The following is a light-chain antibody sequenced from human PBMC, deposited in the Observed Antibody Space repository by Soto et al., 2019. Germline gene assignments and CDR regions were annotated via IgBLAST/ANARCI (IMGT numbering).Light chain of an antibody. CDR3: SSYTSTGTLI. CDR2: EVS. CDR1: SSDVGDYDY. V-gene: IGLV2-14*01. Sequence: QSVLTQPASVSGSPGQSITISCTGTSSDVGDYDYVSWYQQHPGKAPKLTISEVSNRPSGVSNRFSGSKSGNTASLTISGLQAEDEADYYCSSYTSTGTLIFGGGTKLTVL. J-gene: IGLJ2*01.